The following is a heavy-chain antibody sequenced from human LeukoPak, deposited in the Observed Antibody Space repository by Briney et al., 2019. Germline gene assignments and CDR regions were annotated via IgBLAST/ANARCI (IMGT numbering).Heavy chain of an antibody. Sequence: PSETQSLTCTVSGASISSYYWSWIRQAPGKGLEWIGYISDSGSTNYNPSLKSRVTISVDTSKNQFSLKLTSVTAADTAVYYCARAIEVGAMTPFDYWGQGTLVTVSS. D-gene: IGHD1-26*01. V-gene: IGHV4-59*08. CDR1: GASISSYY. J-gene: IGHJ4*02. CDR2: ISDSGST. CDR3: ARAIEVGAMTPFDY.